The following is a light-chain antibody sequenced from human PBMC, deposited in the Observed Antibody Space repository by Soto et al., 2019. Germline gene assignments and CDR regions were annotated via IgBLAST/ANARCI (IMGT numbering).Light chain of an antibody. CDR1: QSVSRY. Sequence: EIVLTQSPATLSLSPVERATLSCRASQSVSRYLAWYQQKPGQAPTLLIYDASNSATGNPARLSGSGSGRDFTLTISSLEPEDFAVYYCQQRSSWPRLTFGGGTKVEIK. V-gene: IGKV3-11*02. CDR3: QQRSSWPRLT. CDR2: DAS. J-gene: IGKJ4*01.